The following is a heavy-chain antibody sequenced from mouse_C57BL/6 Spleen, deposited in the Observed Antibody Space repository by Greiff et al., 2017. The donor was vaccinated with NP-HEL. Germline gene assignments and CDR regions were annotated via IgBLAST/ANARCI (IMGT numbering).Heavy chain of an antibody. Sequence: QVQLKQPGTELVKPGASVKLSCKASGYTFTSYWMHWVKQRPGQGLEWIGNINPSNGGTNYNEKFKSKATLTVDKSSSTAYMQLSSLTSEDSAVYYCARKDGNQGYFDYWGQGTTLTVSS. CDR3: ARKDGNQGYFDY. J-gene: IGHJ2*01. CDR1: GYTFTSYW. D-gene: IGHD2-1*01. V-gene: IGHV1-53*01. CDR2: INPSNGGT.